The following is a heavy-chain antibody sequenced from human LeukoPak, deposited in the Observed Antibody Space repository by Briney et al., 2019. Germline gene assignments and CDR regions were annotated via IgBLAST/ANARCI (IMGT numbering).Heavy chain of an antibody. CDR3: AGGDVYYDSSGSPYFDY. CDR1: GGSISSYY. J-gene: IGHJ4*02. Sequence: SETLSLTCTVSGGSISSYYWSWIRQPPGKGLEWIGYIYYSGSTNYNPSLKSRVTISVDTSKNQFSLKLSSVTAADTAVYYCAGGDVYYDSSGSPYFDYWGQGTLVTVSS. D-gene: IGHD3-22*01. CDR2: IYYSGST. V-gene: IGHV4-59*12.